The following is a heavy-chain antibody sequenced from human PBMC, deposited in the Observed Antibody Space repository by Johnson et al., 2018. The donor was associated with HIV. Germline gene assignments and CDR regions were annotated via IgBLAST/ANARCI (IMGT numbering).Heavy chain of an antibody. V-gene: IGHV3-30*02. CDR3: AREFGQASSYAFDI. D-gene: IGHD3/OR15-3a*01. CDR1: GITFSSYG. Sequence: QVQLVESGGGVVQPGGSLRLSCAASGITFSSYGMHWVRQAPGRGLEWVAFIRYDGSNKYYADSVKGRFTISRDNSTNTLDLQMNSLRAEDTAVYYCAREFGQASSYAFDIWGQGKMVTVSS. J-gene: IGHJ3*02. CDR2: IRYDGSNK.